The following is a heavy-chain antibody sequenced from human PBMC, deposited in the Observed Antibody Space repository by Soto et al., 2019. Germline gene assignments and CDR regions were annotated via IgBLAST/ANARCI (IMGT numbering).Heavy chain of an antibody. CDR2: IFYSGST. Sequence: QVQLQESGPGLVKPSQTLSLICTVSGGSINSGGYYWNWIRQHPGKGLEWHGYIFYSGSTYYNPFLRSRVTLPTDSSENKFPPNLSSLTAADTAVYFCARGYRQSGYSSSWVFDYSGQGTLLNVSS. CDR3: ARGYRQSGYSSSWVFDY. D-gene: IGHD6-13*01. CDR1: GGSINSGGYY. V-gene: IGHV4-31*03. J-gene: IGHJ4*02.